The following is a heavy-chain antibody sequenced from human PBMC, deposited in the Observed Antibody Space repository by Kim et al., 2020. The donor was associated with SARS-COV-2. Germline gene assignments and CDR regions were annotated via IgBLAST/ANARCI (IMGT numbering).Heavy chain of an antibody. CDR2: TSPDGSTV. V-gene: IGHV3-74*01. Sequence: GGSLRLSCAASGFSLSNYWMHWVRQAPGKGLVWVSRTSPDGSTVNYADSVKGRFTISRDNAKNTVYLQMNSLRAEDTAVYSCTRVQAGLAGSFAYWSQGT. CDR1: GFSLSNYW. CDR3: TRVQAGLAGSFAY. J-gene: IGHJ4*02.